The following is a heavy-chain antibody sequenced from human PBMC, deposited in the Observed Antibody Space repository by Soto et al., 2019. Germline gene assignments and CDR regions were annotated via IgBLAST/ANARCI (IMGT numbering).Heavy chain of an antibody. J-gene: IGHJ5*02. V-gene: IGHV4-39*01. CDR3: ARQIRAGIAAAAPGWFDP. CDR1: GGSISSSSYY. D-gene: IGHD6-13*01. Sequence: SETLSLTCTVSGGSISSSSYYWGWIRQPPGKGLEWIGSIYYSGSTYYNPSLKSRVTISVDTSKNQFSLKLSPVTAADTAVYYCARQIRAGIAAAAPGWFDPWGQGTLVTVSS. CDR2: IYYSGST.